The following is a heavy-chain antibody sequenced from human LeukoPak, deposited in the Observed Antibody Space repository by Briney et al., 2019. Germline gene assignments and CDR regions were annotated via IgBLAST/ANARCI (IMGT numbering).Heavy chain of an antibody. J-gene: IGHJ3*01. CDR3: ARDWRQDNAFDL. Sequence: GGSLRLSCAASEFMFSSHQMSWVRQAPGKGPEWVAKITPDGREAYYIDSVKGRFVISRDNGKNSLYLQMNSLRVEDTAVYYCARDWRQDNAFDLWGQGTMVTVSS. D-gene: IGHD2-15*01. V-gene: IGHV3-7*01. CDR2: ITPDGREA. CDR1: EFMFSSHQ.